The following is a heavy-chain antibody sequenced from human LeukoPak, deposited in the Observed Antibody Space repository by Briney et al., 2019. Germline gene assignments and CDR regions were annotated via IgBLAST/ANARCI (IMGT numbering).Heavy chain of an antibody. CDR3: VREVSAANAGYMDG. Sequence: ASVKVSCKASGGTFISYAISWVRQAPGQGLEWMGGIIPIFGTANYAQKFQGRVTITADESTSTAYMELSSLRSEDTAVYYCVREVSAANAGYMDGGGTGTTVTVS. CDR2: IIPIFGTA. J-gene: IGHJ6*03. CDR1: GGTFISYA. D-gene: IGHD6-13*01. V-gene: IGHV1-69*01.